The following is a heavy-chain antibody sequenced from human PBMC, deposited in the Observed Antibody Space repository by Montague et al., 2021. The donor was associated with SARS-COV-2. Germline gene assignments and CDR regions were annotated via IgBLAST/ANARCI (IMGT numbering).Heavy chain of an antibody. CDR1: GGSFSTYS. CDR2: IHHGGST. Sequence: SETLSLTCAVYGGSFSTYSWNWIRQPPGKGLEWIGEIHHGGSTNYNPSLKSRVTISADTSKNQFSLKLTSVAAADTAVYYCARLGDGVVPSPILGVGPYYSYYYMDVWGKGTTVTVS. CDR3: ARLGDGVVPSPILGVGPYYSYYYMDV. D-gene: IGHD3-10*01. J-gene: IGHJ6*03. V-gene: IGHV4-34*01.